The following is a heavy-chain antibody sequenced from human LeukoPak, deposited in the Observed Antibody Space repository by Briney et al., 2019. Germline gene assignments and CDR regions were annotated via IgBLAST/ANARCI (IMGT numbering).Heavy chain of an antibody. CDR1: GFTFSNAW. J-gene: IGHJ4*02. CDR3: AKDWGAAAGTNCFDY. CDR2: ISGSGGST. V-gene: IGHV3-23*01. Sequence: GGSLRLSCAASGFTFSNAWMSWVRQAPGKGLEWVSAISGSGGSTYYADSVKGRFTISRDNSKNTLYLQMNSLRAEDTAVYYCAKDWGAAAGTNCFDYWGQGTLVTVSS. D-gene: IGHD6-13*01.